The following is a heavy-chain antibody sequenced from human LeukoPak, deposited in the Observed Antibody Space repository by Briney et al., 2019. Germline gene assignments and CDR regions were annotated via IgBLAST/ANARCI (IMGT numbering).Heavy chain of an antibody. Sequence: GGSLRLSCAASGFTFSSYAMSWVRQAPGKGLEWVSAISGSGSSTYYADSVKGRFTISRDNSRNTLYLQMNSLRAEDTAVYYCAKDLSDGGSCYGCDAFDTWGQGTMVTVSS. CDR1: GFTFSSYA. CDR3: AKDLSDGGSCYGCDAFDT. V-gene: IGHV3-23*01. D-gene: IGHD2-15*01. CDR2: ISGSGSST. J-gene: IGHJ3*02.